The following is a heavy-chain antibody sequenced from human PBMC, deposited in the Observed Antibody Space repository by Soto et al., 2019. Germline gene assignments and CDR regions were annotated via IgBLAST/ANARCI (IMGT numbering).Heavy chain of an antibody. CDR1: GYTFTGYY. CDR2: INPNSGGT. J-gene: IGHJ6*02. CDR3: ARDMGIVGATYYYYGMDV. D-gene: IGHD1-26*01. V-gene: IGHV1-2*04. Sequence: ASVKVSCKASGYTFTGYYMHWVRQAPGQGLEWMGWINPNSGGTNYAQKFQGWVTMTRDTSISTAYMELSRLRSDDTAVYYCARDMGIVGATYYYYGMDVRGQGTTVTVSS.